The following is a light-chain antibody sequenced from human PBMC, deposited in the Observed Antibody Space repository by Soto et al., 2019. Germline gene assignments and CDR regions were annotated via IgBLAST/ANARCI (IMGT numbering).Light chain of an antibody. Sequence: DIQLTQSPSFLSASVGDRVTITCRASQGISSYLAWYQQKPGKAPKLLIYAASTLQSGVPSRFSGSGSGTEFTLTISSLQPEDFATYYCQQHNSYLITFGQGTRLEIK. CDR2: AAS. CDR3: QQHNSYLIT. J-gene: IGKJ5*01. CDR1: QGISSY. V-gene: IGKV1-9*01.